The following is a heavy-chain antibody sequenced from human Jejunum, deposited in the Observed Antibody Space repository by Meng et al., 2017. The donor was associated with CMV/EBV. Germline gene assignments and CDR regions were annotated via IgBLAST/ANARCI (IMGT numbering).Heavy chain of an antibody. CDR2: IHDTGST. J-gene: IGHJ4*02. D-gene: IGHD3-3*01. Sequence: QGQLPVSGLGQVKPAQTRSLTCSVSGGSKGIGDYSGSGIRQPPGKGLEWIGYIHDTGSTYYNPSLKSRVDISLGTSRNHFSLTLSSVTAEDTAVYFCARGSIFVSFDSWGQGTLVTVSS. V-gene: IGHV4-30-4*08. CDR3: ARGSIFVSFDS. CDR1: GGSKGIGDYS.